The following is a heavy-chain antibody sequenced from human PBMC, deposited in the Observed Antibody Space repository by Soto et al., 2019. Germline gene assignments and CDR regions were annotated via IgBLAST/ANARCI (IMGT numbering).Heavy chain of an antibody. D-gene: IGHD3-10*01. CDR1: GDTFSSYT. J-gene: IGHJ4*02. Sequence: QVQLVQSGAEVKKPGSSVKVSCKASGDTFSSYTINWVRQAPGLGLEWMGRFNPILSLSNYAQRFQGRVTIAADKSTSTAYMELRSLKSEDTAMYYCATSYGSGYRAFDYWGQGALVTVSS. CDR3: ATSYGSGYRAFDY. CDR2: FNPILSLS. V-gene: IGHV1-69*02.